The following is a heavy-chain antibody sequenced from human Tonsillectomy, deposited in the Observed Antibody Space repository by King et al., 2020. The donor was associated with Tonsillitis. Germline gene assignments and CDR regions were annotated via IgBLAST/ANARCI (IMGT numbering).Heavy chain of an antibody. CDR3: ARVNSSSGFYYYGMDV. Sequence: VQLVESGGGLVQPGVSLKLSCAASGFTFSSYEMNWVRQAPGKGLEWVSYITSSGSKIYYADSVKGRFTISRDNAKNTLSLQMNSLRAEDTAVYYCARVNSSSGFYYYGMDVWGQGTTVTVPS. CDR1: GFTFSSYE. J-gene: IGHJ6*02. V-gene: IGHV3-48*03. D-gene: IGHD3-22*01. CDR2: ITSSGSKI.